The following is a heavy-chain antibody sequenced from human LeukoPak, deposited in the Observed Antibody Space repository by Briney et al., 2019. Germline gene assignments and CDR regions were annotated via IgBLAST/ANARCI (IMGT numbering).Heavy chain of an antibody. V-gene: IGHV4-59*08. J-gene: IGHJ5*02. CDR3: ARVGIAVAGINWFDP. CDR1: GGSISSYY. D-gene: IGHD6-19*01. Sequence: SETLSLTCTVSGGSISSYYWSWIRQPPGKGLEWIGYIYYSGSTNYNPSLKSRVTISVDTSKNQFSLKLSSVTAADTAVYYCARVGIAVAGINWFDPWGQGTLVTVSS. CDR2: IYYSGST.